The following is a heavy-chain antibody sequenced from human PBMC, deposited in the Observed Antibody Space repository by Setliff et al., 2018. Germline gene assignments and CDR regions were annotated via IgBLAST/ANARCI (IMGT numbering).Heavy chain of an antibody. D-gene: IGHD3-10*01. CDR2: ISGHNGNT. Sequence: GASVKVSCKASGYTFGAHYIHWVRQAPGQGLEWMGWISGHNGNTDYAQRLQGRVTMTTDTSTGTVYMELRGLRSDDTAVYFCARDMGSVLLWFGQLSPWGQGTLVTVSS. J-gene: IGHJ4*02. CDR1: GYTFGAHY. CDR3: ARDMGSVLLWFGQLSP. V-gene: IGHV1-18*04.